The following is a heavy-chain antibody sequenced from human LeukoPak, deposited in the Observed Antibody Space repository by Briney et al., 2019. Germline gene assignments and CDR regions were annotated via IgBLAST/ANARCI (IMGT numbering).Heavy chain of an antibody. V-gene: IGHV3-23*01. D-gene: IGHD3-9*01. CDR3: AKNAIAWSKDY. CDR1: GFTFSSSA. J-gene: IGHJ4*02. Sequence: GESLKISCAASGFTFSSSAMTWVRQAPGKGLEWVSSISDNGGSTYYADSVKGRFTISRDNSKNTLFLQMSSLRVEDTALYYCAKNAIAWSKDYWGQGTLVTVSS. CDR2: ISDNGGST.